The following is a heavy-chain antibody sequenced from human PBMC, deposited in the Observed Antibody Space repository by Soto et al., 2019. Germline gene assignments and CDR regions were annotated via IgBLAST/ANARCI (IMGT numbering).Heavy chain of an antibody. D-gene: IGHD6-19*01. CDR1: GFTFSSYG. V-gene: IGHV3-30*18. CDR3: AKDRVEQWLAYYLDY. J-gene: IGHJ4*02. CDR2: ISYDGSNK. Sequence: GGSLRLSCAASGFTFSSYGMHWVRQAPGKGLEWVAVISYDGSNKYYADSVKGRFTISRDNSKNTLYLQMNSLRAEDTAVYYCAKDRVEQWLAYYLDYWGQGT.